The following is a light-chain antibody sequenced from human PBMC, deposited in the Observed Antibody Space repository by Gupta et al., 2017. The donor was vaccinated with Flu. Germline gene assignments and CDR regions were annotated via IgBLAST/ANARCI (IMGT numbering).Light chain of an antibody. V-gene: IGKV1-5*03. CDR3: QQYDTYTGT. CDR1: QSIRDW. Sequence: PSTLSASVGDRVTITCRASQSIRDWLAWYQQKPGKAPHLLIYKASTLESGVPSRFSGSGSGTEFTLTISSLQPDDFATYYCQQYDTYTGTFGQGTKLE. CDR2: KAS. J-gene: IGKJ2*01.